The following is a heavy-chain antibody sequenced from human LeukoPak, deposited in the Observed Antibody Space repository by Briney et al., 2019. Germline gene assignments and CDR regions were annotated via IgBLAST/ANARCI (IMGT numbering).Heavy chain of an antibody. V-gene: IGHV3-30-3*01. J-gene: IGHJ6*02. CDR3: AKEWLGYPKGMDV. D-gene: IGHD6-19*01. CDR2: ISYDGSNQ. CDR1: GFTFSSYA. Sequence: GGSLRLSCAASGFTFSSYAMHWVRQAPGKGLEWVATISYDGSNQFYADSVKGRFTISRDNSKNTLYLQMNSLRAEDTAVYYCAKEWLGYPKGMDVWGQGTTVTVSS.